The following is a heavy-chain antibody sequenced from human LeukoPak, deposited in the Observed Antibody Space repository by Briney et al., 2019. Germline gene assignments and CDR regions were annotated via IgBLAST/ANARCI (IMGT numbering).Heavy chain of an antibody. D-gene: IGHD2-15*01. V-gene: IGHV3-66*04. Sequence: GGSLRLSCAASGFTFSSYAMSWVRQAPGKGLEWVSVIYSGGSTYYADSVKGRFTISRDNSKNTLYLQMNSLRAEDTAVYYCARLGYCSGGSCYGYDAFDIWGQGTMVTVSS. CDR3: ARLGYCSGGSCYGYDAFDI. J-gene: IGHJ3*02. CDR2: IYSGGST. CDR1: GFTFSSYA.